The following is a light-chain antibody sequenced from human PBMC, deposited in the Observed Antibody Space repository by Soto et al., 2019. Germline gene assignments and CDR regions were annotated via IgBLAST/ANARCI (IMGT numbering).Light chain of an antibody. CDR3: QYYGTSPRP. CDR2: GAS. J-gene: IGKJ1*01. CDR1: QSVSSSY. Sequence: EIVLTQSPGTLSLSPGERATLSCRASQSVSSSYLAWYQQKPGQAPRLLIYGASTRATGIPDRFGGSGSGTDFTLTISRLDPEDFAVYYCQYYGTSPRPFGQGTKIDLK. V-gene: IGKV3-20*01.